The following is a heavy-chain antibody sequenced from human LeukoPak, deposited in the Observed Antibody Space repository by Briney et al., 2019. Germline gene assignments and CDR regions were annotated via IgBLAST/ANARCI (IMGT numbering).Heavy chain of an antibody. Sequence: GGSLRLSCAASGFTFSSYWMSWVRQAPGKGLEWVANIKEDGSEKQYVDSVKGRFTISRDNAKNSLCLQMNSLRAEDTAVYYCARFYDTSGYSPYWGQGTLVTVSS. CDR2: IKEDGSEK. CDR1: GFTFSSYW. D-gene: IGHD3-22*01. CDR3: ARFYDTSGYSPY. J-gene: IGHJ4*02. V-gene: IGHV3-7*03.